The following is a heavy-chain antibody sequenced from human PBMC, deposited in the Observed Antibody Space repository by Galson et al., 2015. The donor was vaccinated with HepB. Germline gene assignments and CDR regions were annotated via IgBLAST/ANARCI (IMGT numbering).Heavy chain of an antibody. Sequence: SLRLSCAASGFTFSRYSMNWVRQAPGKGLEWVSSISNSSSYIYYADSVKGQFTISRDNAKNSLYLQMNSLRAEDTAVYYCARDTRAQELYCGGGGCYFSSSYYYYGMDVWGQGTTVTVSS. CDR1: GFTFSRYS. CDR2: ISNSSSYI. D-gene: IGHD2-15*01. J-gene: IGHJ6*02. CDR3: ARDTRAQELYCGGGGCYFSSSYYYYGMDV. V-gene: IGHV3-21*01.